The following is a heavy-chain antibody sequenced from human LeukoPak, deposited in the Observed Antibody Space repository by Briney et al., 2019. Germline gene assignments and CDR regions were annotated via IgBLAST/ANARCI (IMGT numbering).Heavy chain of an antibody. Sequence: PGGSLRLSCAASGFTFSDYQMSWIRQAPWKGLEWVSYISGGGSSIYYADSVKGRFTISRDNAKNSLYLQMNSLRADDTAVYYCASSRAARPWNYWGQGTLVTVSS. D-gene: IGHD6-6*01. CDR3: ASSRAARPWNY. V-gene: IGHV3-11*04. CDR1: GFTFSDYQ. J-gene: IGHJ4*02. CDR2: ISGGGSSI.